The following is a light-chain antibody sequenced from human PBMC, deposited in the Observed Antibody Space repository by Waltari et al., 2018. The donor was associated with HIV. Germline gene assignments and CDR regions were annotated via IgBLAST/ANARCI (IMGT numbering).Light chain of an antibody. CDR2: DAS. CDR3: QQRGSWPLS. J-gene: IGKJ3*01. CDR1: QNVGNY. Sequence: EIVLTQSPVTLYLSPGEKATLSCRASQNVGNYLAWYQQRHGQAPRLLIYDASRTATDTPGRFRGSGSGTDFTLTISRLEPEDSAVYYCQQRGSWPLSFGPGTRV. V-gene: IGKV3-11*01.